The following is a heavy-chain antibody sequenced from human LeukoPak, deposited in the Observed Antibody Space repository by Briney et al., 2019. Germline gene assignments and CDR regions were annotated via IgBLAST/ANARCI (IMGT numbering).Heavy chain of an antibody. CDR2: VYYSGST. CDR3: ARGIVVESYYYYGMDV. Sequence: PSQTLSLTCTVSGGCISSGDCYWSWIRQPPGKGLEWNGYVYYSGSTYYNPSLKSRVTISVDTSKNQFSLKLSSVTAADTAVYYCARGIVVESYYYYGMDVWGRGTTVTVSS. D-gene: IGHD2-2*01. V-gene: IGHV4-30-4*01. J-gene: IGHJ6*04. CDR1: GGCISSGDCY.